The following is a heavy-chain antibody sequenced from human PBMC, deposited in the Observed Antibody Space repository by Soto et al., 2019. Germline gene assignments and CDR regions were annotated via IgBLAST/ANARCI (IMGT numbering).Heavy chain of an antibody. D-gene: IGHD2-21*01. CDR2: IYHSGST. J-gene: IGHJ5*02. Sequence: QVQLQESGPGLVKPSQTLSLTCTVSGDSISRGGYYWNWLRQHPRKGLEWIGYIYHSGSTIYNPYLKSRVTXPFDSSXXRLSLELSNVTAADTAVYYCARDGAGAYGLGWFDPWGQGILVTVSS. CDR3: ARDGAGAYGLGWFDP. V-gene: IGHV4-31*03. CDR1: GDSISRGGYY.